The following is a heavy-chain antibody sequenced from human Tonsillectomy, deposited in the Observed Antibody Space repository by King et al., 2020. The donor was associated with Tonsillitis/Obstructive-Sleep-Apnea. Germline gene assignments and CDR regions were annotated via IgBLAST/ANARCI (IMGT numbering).Heavy chain of an antibody. V-gene: IGHV3-30*18. D-gene: IGHD5-24*01. CDR1: GFTFSSYG. J-gene: IGHJ4*02. CDR3: AKLATVNIFDY. Sequence: VQLVESGGGVVQPGRSLRLSCAASGFTFSSYGMHWVRQAPGKGLEWVAVISYDGSNNYYADSVKGRFTISRDNSKNTLYLQMNSLRAEDTAVYYCAKLATVNIFDYWGQGLLVTVSS. CDR2: ISYDGSNN.